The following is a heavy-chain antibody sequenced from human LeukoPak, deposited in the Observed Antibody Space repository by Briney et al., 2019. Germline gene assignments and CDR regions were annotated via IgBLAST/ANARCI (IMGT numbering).Heavy chain of an antibody. D-gene: IGHD1-26*01. CDR2: IKGDGSDT. J-gene: IGHJ4*02. V-gene: IGHV3-74*01. CDR3: ARDHRWSYDY. Sequence: GGSLRLSCAVSGFPFSGHYMHWVRQAPGKGLVWVSHIKGDGSDTRYADSVEGRFIISRDNAKNTLYLQMNSLRAEDTGVYFCARDHRWSYDYWGQGTLVTVSS. CDR1: GFPFSGHY.